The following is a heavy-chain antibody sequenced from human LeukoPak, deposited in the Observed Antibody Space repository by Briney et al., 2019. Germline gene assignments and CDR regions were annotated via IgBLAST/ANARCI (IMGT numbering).Heavy chain of an antibody. CDR3: ARCISMVRGVIRPPDY. J-gene: IGHJ4*02. CDR1: SFSSYG. D-gene: IGHD3-10*01. Sequence: SFSSYGMHWVRQSPGKGLEWIGSIYYSGSAYYNPSLKSRLTISVDTSKNQFSLKLNSVTAADTAVYYCARCISMVRGVIRPPDYWGQGTLVTVSS. V-gene: IGHV4-39*01. CDR2: IYYSGSA.